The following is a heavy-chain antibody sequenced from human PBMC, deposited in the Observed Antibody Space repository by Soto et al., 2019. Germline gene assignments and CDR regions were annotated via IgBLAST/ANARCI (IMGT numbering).Heavy chain of an antibody. CDR3: ARDPPQPDY. CDR1: GCTFASYA. Sequence: XSVKVSCKASGCTFASYAISWMRQATGQGLEWMXWISAXNGNKKYAQKLXGRVTMTTXTSTRTAYMELRSLRSDDTAVYYCARDPPQPDYWGKGTLVTVYS. V-gene: IGHV1-18*01. J-gene: IGHJ4*02. CDR2: ISAXNGNK. D-gene: IGHD1-1*01.